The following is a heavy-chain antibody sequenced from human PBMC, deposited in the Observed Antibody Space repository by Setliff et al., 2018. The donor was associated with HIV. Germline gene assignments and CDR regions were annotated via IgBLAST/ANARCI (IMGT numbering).Heavy chain of an antibody. V-gene: IGHV4-61*09. D-gene: IGHD6-19*01. J-gene: IGHJ5*02. CDR2: IYTSGST. Sequence: SETLSPTCTVSGGSISSGSYYWSWIRQPAGKGLEWIGHIYTSGSTNYNPSLKSRVTISVDTSKNQFSLKLSSVTAADTAVYYCARGPGWPNWFDPWGQGTLVTVSS. CDR1: GGSISSGSYY. CDR3: ARGPGWPNWFDP.